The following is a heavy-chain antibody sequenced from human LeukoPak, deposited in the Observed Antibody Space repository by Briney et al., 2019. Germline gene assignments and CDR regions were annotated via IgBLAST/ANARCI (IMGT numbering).Heavy chain of an antibody. V-gene: IGHV1-18*01. J-gene: IGHJ2*01. CDR2: ISAYNGNT. CDR1: GYTFTCYG. D-gene: IGHD3-16*02. Sequence: ASVKVSCKASGYTFTCYGITWVRQAPGQGLEWMGWISAYNGNTNYAQKLQGRVTMTTDTSTSTAYMELRSLRSDDTAVYYCARVDDCVWGSYRYWYFDLWGRGTLVTVSS. CDR3: ARVDDCVWGSYRYWYFDL.